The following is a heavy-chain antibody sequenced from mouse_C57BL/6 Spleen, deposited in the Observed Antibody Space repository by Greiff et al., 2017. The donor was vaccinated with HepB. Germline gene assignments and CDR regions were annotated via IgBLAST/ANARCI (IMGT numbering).Heavy chain of an antibody. V-gene: IGHV14-4*01. CDR2: IDPENGDT. CDR3: TTGGNYFDD. Sequence: EVQLQQSGAELVRPGASVKLSCTASGFNIKDDYMHWVKQRPEQGLEWIGWIDPENGDTEYASKFQGKATITADTSSNTAYLQLSSLTSEDTAVYYCTTGGNYFDDWGQGTTLTVSS. J-gene: IGHJ2*01. CDR1: GFNIKDDY.